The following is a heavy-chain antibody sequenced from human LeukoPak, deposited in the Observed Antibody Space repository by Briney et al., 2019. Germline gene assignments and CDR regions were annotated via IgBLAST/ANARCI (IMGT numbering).Heavy chain of an antibody. Sequence: GGSLRLSCAASGFTFSSYGMHWVRQAPGKGLEWVAAISYDESNKYYADSVKGRFTISRDNSKNTLYLQMNSLRAEDTAVYYCAKDLSVGGRFSAFDYWGQGTLVTVSS. J-gene: IGHJ4*02. D-gene: IGHD1-26*01. V-gene: IGHV3-30*18. CDR2: ISYDESNK. CDR1: GFTFSSYG. CDR3: AKDLSVGGRFSAFDY.